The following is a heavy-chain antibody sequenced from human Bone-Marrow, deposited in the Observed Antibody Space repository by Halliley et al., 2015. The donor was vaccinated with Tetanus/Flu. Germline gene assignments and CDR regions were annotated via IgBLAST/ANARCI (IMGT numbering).Heavy chain of an antibody. D-gene: IGHD3-9*01. CDR2: IYYTGRT. Sequence: LRLSCSLSGGSMTDYYWTWVRQSPGKGLEWIGYIYYTGRTHYNPSLKRRLTISIDTSRNEFSLNLGSATAADTAVYFCARLRYFDWLSPGAWYFDLWGRGTLVTVSS. CDR1: GGSMTDYY. V-gene: IGHV4-59*01. CDR3: ARLRYFDWLSPGAWYFDL. J-gene: IGHJ2*01.